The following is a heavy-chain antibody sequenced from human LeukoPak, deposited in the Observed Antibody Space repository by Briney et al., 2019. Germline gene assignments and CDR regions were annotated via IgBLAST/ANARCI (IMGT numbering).Heavy chain of an antibody. V-gene: IGHV4-59*08. J-gene: IGHJ4*02. CDR3: ARHAGIVGATPFDY. CDR2: IYYSGST. CDR1: GGSISSDY. D-gene: IGHD1-26*01. Sequence: SETLSLTCTVSGGSISSDYWSWIRQPPGKGLEWIGYIYYSGSTNYNPSLKSRVTISVDTSKNQFSLKLSSVTAADTAVYYCARHAGIVGATPFDYWGQGTLVTVSS.